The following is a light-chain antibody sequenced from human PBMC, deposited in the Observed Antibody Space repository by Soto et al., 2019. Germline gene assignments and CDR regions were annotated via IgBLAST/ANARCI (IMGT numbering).Light chain of an antibody. CDR3: SSHTSSSTPYV. V-gene: IGLV2-14*01. J-gene: IGLJ1*01. Sequence: QSALTQPASVSGSAGQSITISCTGTSSDVGAYNYVSWYQQHPGKAPKLMIYEVSNRPSGVSNRFSGSKSGSTASLTISGLQAEDEADYYCSSHTSSSTPYVFGTGTKVTVL. CDR2: EVS. CDR1: SSDVGAYNY.